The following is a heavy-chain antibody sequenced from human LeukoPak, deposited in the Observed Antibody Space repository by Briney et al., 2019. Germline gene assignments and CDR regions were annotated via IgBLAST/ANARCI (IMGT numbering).Heavy chain of an antibody. CDR1: GFTFINYW. J-gene: IGHJ3*02. D-gene: IGHD6-13*01. CDR3: ARGGKAAAADVLDI. Sequence: GGSLRLSCSASGFTFINYWMSWVRQVPGKGLEWVANIKQDGSGKHYVDSVKGRFTISRDNAKNSLYLQMNSLRPGDTAVYYCARGGKAAAADVLDIWGQGTMVTVSS. CDR2: IKQDGSGK. V-gene: IGHV3-7*01.